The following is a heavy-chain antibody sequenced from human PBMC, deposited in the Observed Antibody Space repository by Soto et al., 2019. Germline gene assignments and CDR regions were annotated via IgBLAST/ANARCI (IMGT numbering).Heavy chain of an antibody. V-gene: IGHV3-30*18. CDR1: GFTFSSYG. D-gene: IGHD2-2*02. CDR3: AKIGIVVVPAAIPPAEYFQH. CDR2: ISYDGSNK. Sequence: LRLSCAASGFTFSSYGMHWVRQAPGRGLEWVAVISYDGSNKYYADSVKGRFTISRDNSKNTLYLQMNSLRAEDTAVYYCAKIGIVVVPAAIPPAEYFQHWGQGTLVTVSS. J-gene: IGHJ1*01.